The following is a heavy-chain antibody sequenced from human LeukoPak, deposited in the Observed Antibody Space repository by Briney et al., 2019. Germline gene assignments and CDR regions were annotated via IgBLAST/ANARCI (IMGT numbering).Heavy chain of an antibody. V-gene: IGHV4-4*07. J-gene: IGHJ6*02. CDR2: IYTSGST. Sequence: PSETLSLTCTVSGVSISSYYWSWIRQPAGKGLEWFGRIYTSGSTNYNPSLKSRVTMSVDTSKNQFSLKLSSVTAADTAVYYCAREGSSSPYYYYGMDVWGQGTTVTVSS. CDR3: AREGSSSPYYYYGMDV. D-gene: IGHD6-6*01. CDR1: GVSISSYY.